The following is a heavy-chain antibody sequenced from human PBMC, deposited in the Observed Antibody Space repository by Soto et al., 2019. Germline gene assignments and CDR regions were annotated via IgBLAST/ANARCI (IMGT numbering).Heavy chain of an antibody. V-gene: IGHV1-46*01. CDR1: GYTFTSYY. Sequence: GASVKVSCKASGYTFTSYYMHWVRQAPGQGLEWMGIINPSGGSTSYAQKFQGRVTMTRDTSTSTVYMELSSLRSEDTAVYYCAREFKPYYYDSSGYYLGYYFDYWGQGTLVTVSS. J-gene: IGHJ4*02. CDR2: INPSGGST. CDR3: AREFKPYYYDSSGYYLGYYFDY. D-gene: IGHD3-22*01.